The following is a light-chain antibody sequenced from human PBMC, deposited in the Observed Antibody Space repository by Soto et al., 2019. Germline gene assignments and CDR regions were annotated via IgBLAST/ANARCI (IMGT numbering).Light chain of an antibody. CDR1: QGISND. Sequence: DIKMTQSPSSLSASVGDRVTITCRASQGISNDVAGYQQKPGKVPKLLIYAASTLQSGDPSRFSGSGSGTDFTVTISRLHPEDVATYYCQKYKSAPYTFGQGTELQIK. J-gene: IGKJ2*01. CDR3: QKYKSAPYT. V-gene: IGKV1-27*01. CDR2: AAS.